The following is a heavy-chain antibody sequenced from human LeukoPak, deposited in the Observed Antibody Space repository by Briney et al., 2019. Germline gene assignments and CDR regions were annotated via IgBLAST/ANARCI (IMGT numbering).Heavy chain of an antibody. V-gene: IGHV4-39*01. CDR1: GGSISSSSYY. Sequence: SQTLSLTCTVSGGSISSSSYYWGWIRQPPGKGLEWIGSIYFRGSTYYNPSLKSRVTISVDTSKKQFSLKLSSVTAADTAVYYCARHGIAAADYWGQGTLVTVSS. CDR2: IYFRGST. D-gene: IGHD6-13*01. CDR3: ARHGIAAADY. J-gene: IGHJ4*02.